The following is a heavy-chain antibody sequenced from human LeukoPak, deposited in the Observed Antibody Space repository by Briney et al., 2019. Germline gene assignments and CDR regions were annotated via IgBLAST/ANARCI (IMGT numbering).Heavy chain of an antibody. V-gene: IGHV3-64D*06. Sequence: LTGGSLRLSCSASGTAFRTYAMHWVRQPPGKGLYYVSAISINGGSTYYADSVRGRFTISRDNSKNTLYLQMSSLRPDDTAVYYCVRGVGVSRFNYLDSWGQGTLVIVSS. CDR3: VRGVGVSRFNYLDS. D-gene: IGHD6-13*01. CDR2: ISINGGST. J-gene: IGHJ4*02. CDR1: GTAFRTYA.